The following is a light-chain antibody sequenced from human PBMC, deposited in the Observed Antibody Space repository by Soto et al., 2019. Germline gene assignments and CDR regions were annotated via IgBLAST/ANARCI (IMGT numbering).Light chain of an antibody. CDR3: QQGHTFPWT. V-gene: IGKV1-39*01. CDR2: AAS. CDR1: QGITNY. Sequence: IQMTHSPSSLSASLGDRVTITFRASQGITNYLNWYQQKLGQAPRLLIYAASTMESGVPSRFSGSGSETAFTISITSLQHEDFATYYCQQGHTFPWTFGQGTKVDIK. J-gene: IGKJ1*01.